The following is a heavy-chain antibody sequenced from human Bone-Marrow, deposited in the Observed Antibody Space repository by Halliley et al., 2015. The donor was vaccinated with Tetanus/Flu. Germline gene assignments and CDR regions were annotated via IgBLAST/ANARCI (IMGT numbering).Heavy chain of an antibody. V-gene: IGHV4-59*11. Sequence: TLSLTCTVSGGSIANHYWTWIRQPPGKGLEGIAYISHSGGTNYNRSLKSRVTITADKSKNQFSLKVRSVTAADTAVYYCAREAYSYYGMDVWGQGTTVIVSS. CDR1: GGSIANHY. CDR3: AREAYSYYGMDV. J-gene: IGHJ6*02. CDR2: ISHSGGT.